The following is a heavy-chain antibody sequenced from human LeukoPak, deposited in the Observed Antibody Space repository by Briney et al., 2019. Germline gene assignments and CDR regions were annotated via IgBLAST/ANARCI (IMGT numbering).Heavy chain of an antibody. V-gene: IGHV3-53*01. CDR1: GFTVSSNY. CDR3: ARGAYGRFGELSFDY. Sequence: AGGSLRLSCAASGFTVSSNYMSWVRQAPGKGLEWVSVIYSGGSTYYADSVKGRFTISRDNSKNTLYLQMNSLRAEDTAVYYCARGAYGRFGELSFDYWGQGTLVTVSS. J-gene: IGHJ4*02. D-gene: IGHD3-10*01. CDR2: IYSGGST.